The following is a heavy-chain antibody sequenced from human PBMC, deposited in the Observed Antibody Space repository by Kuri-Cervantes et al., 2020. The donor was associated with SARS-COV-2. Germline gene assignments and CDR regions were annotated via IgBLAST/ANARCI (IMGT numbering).Heavy chain of an antibody. CDR3: ARDVVGVYYGMDV. CDR1: GGSISSYY. Sequence: SETLSLTCTVSGGSISSYYWSWIRQPPGKGLEWIGYIYYSGSTNYNPSLKSRVTISVDKSKNQFSLKLSSVTAADTAVYYCARDVVGVYYGMDVWGQGTTVTVSS. CDR2: IYYSGST. V-gene: IGHV4-59*12. J-gene: IGHJ6*02. D-gene: IGHD1-26*01.